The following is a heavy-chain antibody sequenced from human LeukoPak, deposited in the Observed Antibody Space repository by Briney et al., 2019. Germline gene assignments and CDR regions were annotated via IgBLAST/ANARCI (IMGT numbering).Heavy chain of an antibody. D-gene: IGHD3-22*01. CDR1: GFTFSSYS. CDR3: ARDRGYYYDSPGDY. Sequence: GGSLRLSCAASGFTFSSYSMNWVRQAPGKGLEWVSSISSSSSYIYYADSVKGRFTISRDNSKNTLYLQMNSLRAEDTAVYYCARDRGYYYDSPGDYWGQGTLVTVSS. J-gene: IGHJ4*02. CDR2: ISSSSSYI. V-gene: IGHV3-21*01.